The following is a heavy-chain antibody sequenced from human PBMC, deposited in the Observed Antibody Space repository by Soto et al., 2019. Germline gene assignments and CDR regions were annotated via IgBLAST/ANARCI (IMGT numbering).Heavy chain of an antibody. CDR3: AKTIDYGDFYFDN. CDR1: GFTFSIYW. J-gene: IGHJ4*02. D-gene: IGHD4-17*01. V-gene: IGHV3-7*01. Sequence: GGSLRLSCATSGFTFSIYWMSWVRQAPGKGLEWVANLKQDGSEKYYVDSVKGRFTISRDNAKNLLYLQMSSLRAEDTAVYYCAKTIDYGDFYFDNWGQGTLVTVSS. CDR2: LKQDGSEK.